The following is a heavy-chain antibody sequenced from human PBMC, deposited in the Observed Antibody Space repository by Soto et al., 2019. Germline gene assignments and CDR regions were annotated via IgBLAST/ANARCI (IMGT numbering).Heavy chain of an antibody. CDR1: GFTFSSYG. J-gene: IGHJ4*02. V-gene: IGHV3-30*18. CDR3: AKASSSWYGGYFDY. Sequence: GGSLRLSCAASGFTFSSYGMHWVRQAPGKGLEWVAVISYDGSNKYYADSVKGRFTISRDNSKNTLYLQMNSLRAEDTAVYYCAKASSSWYGGYFDYWGQGTLVTVS. CDR2: ISYDGSNK. D-gene: IGHD6-13*01.